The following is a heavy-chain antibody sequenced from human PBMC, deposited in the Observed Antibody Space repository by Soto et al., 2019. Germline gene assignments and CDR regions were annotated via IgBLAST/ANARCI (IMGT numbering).Heavy chain of an antibody. CDR1: GGTFSSYA. CDR3: ARGWRDGYNLDY. V-gene: IGHV1-69*13. D-gene: IGHD5-12*01. CDR2: IIPIFGTA. J-gene: IGHJ4*02. Sequence: GASVKVSRKASGGTFSSYAISWVRQAPGQGLEWMGGIIPIFGTANYAQKFQGRVTITADESTSTAYMELSSLRSEDTAVYYCARGWRDGYNLDYWGQGTLVTVSS.